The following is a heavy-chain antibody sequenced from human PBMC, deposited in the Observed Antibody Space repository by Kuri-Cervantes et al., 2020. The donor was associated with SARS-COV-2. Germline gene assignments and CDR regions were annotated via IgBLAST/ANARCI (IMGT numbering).Heavy chain of an antibody. Sequence: GESLKISCKGSGYSFTSYWIGWVRQMPGKGLEWMGIIYPGDSDTRYSPSFQGQVTISADKSISTAYLQWSSLKASDTAMYYCARLIIGCIRTSCYADWGWFDPWGQGTLVTVSS. D-gene: IGHD2-2*01. V-gene: IGHV5-51*01. CDR2: IYPGDSDT. CDR1: GYSFTSYW. CDR3: ARLIIGCIRTSCYADWGWFDP. J-gene: IGHJ5*02.